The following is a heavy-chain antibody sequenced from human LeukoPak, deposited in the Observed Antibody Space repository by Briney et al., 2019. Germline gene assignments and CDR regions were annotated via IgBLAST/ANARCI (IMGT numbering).Heavy chain of an antibody. J-gene: IGHJ4*02. V-gene: IGHV4-34*01. Sequence: SETLSLTCAVYGGSFSGYYWSWIRQPPGKGLEWIGEINHSGSTNYNPSLKSRVTISVDTSKNQFSLKLSSVTAADTAVYYCARADTAMVIAYWGQGTLVTVSS. D-gene: IGHD5-18*01. CDR1: GGSFSGYY. CDR2: INHSGST. CDR3: ARADTAMVIAY.